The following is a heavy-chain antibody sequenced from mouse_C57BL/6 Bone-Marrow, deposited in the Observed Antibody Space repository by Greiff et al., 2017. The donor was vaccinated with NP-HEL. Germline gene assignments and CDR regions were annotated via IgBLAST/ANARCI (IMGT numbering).Heavy chain of an antibody. CDR3: ARHEDDYDGGYYFDY. D-gene: IGHD2-4*01. V-gene: IGHV5-12*01. J-gene: IGHJ2*01. CDR2: ISNGGGST. Sequence: EVQLVESGGGLVQPGGSLKLSCAASGFTFSDYYMYWVRQTPEKRLEWVAYISNGGGSTYYPDTVKGRFTISRDNAKNTLYLQMSRLKSEDTAMYYCARHEDDYDGGYYFDYWGQGTTLTVSS. CDR1: GFTFSDYY.